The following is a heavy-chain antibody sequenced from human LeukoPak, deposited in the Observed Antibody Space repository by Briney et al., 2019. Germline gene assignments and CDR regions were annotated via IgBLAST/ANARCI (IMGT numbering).Heavy chain of an antibody. CDR3: ARDKYCSDTNCYGTSFEY. Sequence: PGGSLRLSCVASGFTFSSYGMHWVRQAPGKGLEWVAVIWYDGRNTYYEDSVKGRFIVSRDNAKNSLFLQMNSLSDEDTAVYYCARDKYCSDTNCYGTSFEYWGQGTLVTASS. CDR2: IWYDGRNT. J-gene: IGHJ4*02. CDR1: GFTFSSYG. V-gene: IGHV3-33*01. D-gene: IGHD2-2*01.